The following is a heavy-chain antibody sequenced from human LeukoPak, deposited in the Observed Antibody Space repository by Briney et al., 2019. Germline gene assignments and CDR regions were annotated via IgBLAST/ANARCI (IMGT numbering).Heavy chain of an antibody. CDR1: GGTFSSYA. Sequence: SVKVSCKASGGTFSSYAISWVRQAPGQGLEWMGGIIPIFGTANYAQKFQGRVTITADESTSTAYMELSSLRAEDTAVYYCARIGLQQLVPRSYYYMDVWGKGTTVTVSS. CDR2: IIPIFGTA. CDR3: ARIGLQQLVPRSYYYMDV. J-gene: IGHJ6*03. V-gene: IGHV1-69*13. D-gene: IGHD6-6*01.